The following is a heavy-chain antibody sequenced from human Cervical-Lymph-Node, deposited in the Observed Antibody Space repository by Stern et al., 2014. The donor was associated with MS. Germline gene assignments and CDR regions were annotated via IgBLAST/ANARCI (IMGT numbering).Heavy chain of an antibody. Sequence: EVQLVQSGAEVKKPGESLKLSCKGSGNNFSSYWIAWVRQVPGKGLEWMGIIYPDDSDTRYSPSFQGQVTISAEKSINTAYLQWSSLKASDTAMYYCASRAFVNGLFSADYCGQGTLVTVSS. J-gene: IGHJ4*02. CDR1: GNNFSSYW. CDR3: ASRAFVNGLFSADY. CDR2: IYPDDSDT. V-gene: IGHV5-51*03. D-gene: IGHD2-8*01.